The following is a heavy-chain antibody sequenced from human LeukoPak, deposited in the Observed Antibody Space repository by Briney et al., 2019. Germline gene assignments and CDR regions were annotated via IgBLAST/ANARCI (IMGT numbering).Heavy chain of an antibody. CDR2: IYYSGST. D-gene: IGHD3-9*01. CDR3: ARATMDILTGYFAYDY. CDR1: GGSFSGYY. J-gene: IGHJ4*02. V-gene: IGHV4-59*01. Sequence: SETLSLTCAVYGGSFSGYYWSWIRQPPGKGLEWIGYIYYSGSTNYNPSLKSRVTISVDTSKNQFSLKLSSVTAADTAVYYCARATMDILTGYFAYDYWGQGTLVTVSS.